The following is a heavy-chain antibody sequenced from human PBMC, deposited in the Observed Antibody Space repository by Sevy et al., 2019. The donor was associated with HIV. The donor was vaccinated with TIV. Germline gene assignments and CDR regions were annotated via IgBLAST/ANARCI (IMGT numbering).Heavy chain of an antibody. CDR3: ARDRVTYYYDSSGYYTSGYDMDV. CDR1: GFTVSSNY. V-gene: IGHV3-53*01. J-gene: IGHJ6*02. Sequence: GGSLRLSCAASGFTVSSNYMSWVRQAPGKGLEWVSVIYSGDRTDYADSVKGRFTISRDNSKNTLYLQLNSLRAEDTAVYYCARDRVTYYYDSSGYYTSGYDMDVWGQGTTVTVSS. D-gene: IGHD3-22*01. CDR2: IYSGDRT.